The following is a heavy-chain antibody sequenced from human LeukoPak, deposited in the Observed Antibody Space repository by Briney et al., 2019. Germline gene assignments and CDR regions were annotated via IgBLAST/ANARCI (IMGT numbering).Heavy chain of an antibody. CDR2: IYYSGST. J-gene: IGHJ3*02. D-gene: IGHD2-15*01. CDR1: GGSISSSSYY. V-gene: IGHV4-39*01. Sequence: SETLSLTCTVSGGSISSSSYYWGWIRQPPGKGLEWIGSIYYSGSTYYNPSLKSRVTISVDTSKNQFPLKLSSVTAADTAVYYCARPAAPLSAAFDIWGQGTMVTVSS. CDR3: ARPAAPLSAAFDI.